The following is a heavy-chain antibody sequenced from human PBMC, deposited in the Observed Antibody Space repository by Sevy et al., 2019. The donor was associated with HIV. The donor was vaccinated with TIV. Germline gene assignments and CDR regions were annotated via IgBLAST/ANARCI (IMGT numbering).Heavy chain of an antibody. CDR1: GLSVTNNG. Sequence: GGSLRLSCEVSGLSVTNNGMHWVRQAPGKGLEWVAVISYDGINKYYGDSVKGRFIISRDRSKNTLYLQMNILRIEDTAVYYYATDFTGFYGMDVWGQGTTVTVSS. CDR2: ISYDGINK. J-gene: IGHJ6*02. V-gene: IGHV3-30*03. D-gene: IGHD3-9*01. CDR3: ATDFTGFYGMDV.